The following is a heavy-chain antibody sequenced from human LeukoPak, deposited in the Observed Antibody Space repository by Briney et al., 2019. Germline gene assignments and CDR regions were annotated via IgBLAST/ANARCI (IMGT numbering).Heavy chain of an antibody. Sequence: GGSLRLSCAASGFTSSNYWMHWVRQAPGKGLVWVSRIKGGGSHTIYADSVKGRFTISRDNAKNTLYLQMESLRAEDTAVYYCVRDWDHFDFDSWGQGTLVTVSS. D-gene: IGHD3-9*01. J-gene: IGHJ5*01. V-gene: IGHV3-74*01. CDR3: VRDWDHFDFDS. CDR1: GFTSSNYW. CDR2: IKGGGSHT.